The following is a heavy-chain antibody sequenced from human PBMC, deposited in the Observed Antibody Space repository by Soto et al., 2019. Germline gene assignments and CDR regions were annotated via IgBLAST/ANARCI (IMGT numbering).Heavy chain of an antibody. CDR1: GYTFTGYY. CDR2: INPNSGGT. J-gene: IGHJ3*02. CDR3: ARDKIRFSHGVAHAFDI. D-gene: IGHD3-3*01. V-gene: IGHV1-2*04. Sequence: ASVKVSCKASGYTFTGYYMHWVRQAPGQGLEWMGWINPNSGGTNYAQKFQGWVTMTRDTSISTAYMELSRLRSDDTAVYYCARDKIRFSHGVAHAFDIWGQGTMVTVSS.